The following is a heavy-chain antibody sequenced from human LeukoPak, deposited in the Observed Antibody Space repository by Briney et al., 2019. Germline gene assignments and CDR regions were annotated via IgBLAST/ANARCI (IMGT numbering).Heavy chain of an antibody. CDR3: ARGGSFEWSDFDY. D-gene: IGHD3-9*01. V-gene: IGHV3-21*01. CDR2: ISSSSSYI. CDR1: GFTFSSYE. Sequence: GGSLRLSCAASGFTFSSYEMNWVRQAPGKGLEWVSSISSSSSYIYYADSVKVRFTISRDNAKNSLYLQMNSLRAEDTAVYYCARGGSFEWSDFDYWGQGTLVTVSS. J-gene: IGHJ4*02.